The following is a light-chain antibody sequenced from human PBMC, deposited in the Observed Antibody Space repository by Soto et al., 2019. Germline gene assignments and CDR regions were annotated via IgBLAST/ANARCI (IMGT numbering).Light chain of an antibody. CDR2: SNV. V-gene: IGLV1-44*01. Sequence: QSVLTQPPSASGTPGQRVMISCSGSTSNIRRHTVNWYQQLPGAAPKLLIYSNVQRPSGVPDRFSGSKSGTSASLAISGLRSEDEGDYYCAAWDDNLNGVVFGGGTKLTVL. CDR1: TSNIRRHT. CDR3: AAWDDNLNGVV. J-gene: IGLJ2*01.